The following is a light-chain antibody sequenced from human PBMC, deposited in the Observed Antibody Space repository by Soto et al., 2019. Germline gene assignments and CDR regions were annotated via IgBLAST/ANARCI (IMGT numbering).Light chain of an antibody. J-gene: IGLJ2*01. V-gene: IGLV1-44*01. CDR2: SNN. CDR3: AAWDDSLNGVV. CDR1: SSNIGSNT. Sequence: QYVLTQPPSASGTPGQRVTISCSGSSSNIGSNTVNWYQQLPGTAPKLLIYSNNQRPSGVPDRFSGTKSGTSASLAISGLQSGDEADYYCAAWDDSLNGVVFGGGTQLTVL.